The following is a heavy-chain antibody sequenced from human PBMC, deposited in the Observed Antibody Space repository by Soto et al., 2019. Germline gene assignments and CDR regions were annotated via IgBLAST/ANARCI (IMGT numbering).Heavy chain of an antibody. V-gene: IGHV3-23*01. CDR2: ISASGGST. J-gene: IGHJ1*01. D-gene: IGHD3-22*01. Sequence: GGSLRLSCAASGFTFSKNAMSWVRQAPGKGLEWVSAISASGGSTYYADSVKGRFTISRDNSKNTLYLQMNSLRAEDTAVYYCAASGYYYDSSGYYPLAEYFQHWGQGTLVTV. CDR1: GFTFSKNA. CDR3: AASGYYYDSSGYYPLAEYFQH.